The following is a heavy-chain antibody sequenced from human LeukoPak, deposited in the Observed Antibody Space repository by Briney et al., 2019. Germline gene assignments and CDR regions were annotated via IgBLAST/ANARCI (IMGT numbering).Heavy chain of an antibody. CDR1: GGSFSGYH. J-gene: IGHJ4*02. V-gene: IGHV4-34*01. Sequence: SETLSLTCAVYGGSFSGYHWSWIRQPPGKGLEWIGEINHSGSTNYNPSLKSRVTISVDTSKNQFSLKLSSVTAADTAVYYCARRPKRRLAVTVHFDYWGQGTLVTVSS. CDR2: INHSGST. CDR3: ARRPKRRLAVTVHFDY. D-gene: IGHD4-17*01.